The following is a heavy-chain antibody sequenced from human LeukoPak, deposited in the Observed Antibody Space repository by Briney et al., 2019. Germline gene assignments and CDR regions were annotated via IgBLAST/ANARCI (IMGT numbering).Heavy chain of an antibody. V-gene: IGHV3-21*06. D-gene: IGHD3-22*01. Sequence: PGESLRLSCAASGFTFSSYSMNWVRQAPGKGLEWVSSISSSSSYIYYADSVKGRFTISRDNSKNTLHLQMNSLRVEDTAVYYCARPMNEYDSSGFFHYWGQGTLVTVSS. CDR2: ISSSSSYI. CDR1: GFTFSSYS. CDR3: ARPMNEYDSSGFFHY. J-gene: IGHJ4*02.